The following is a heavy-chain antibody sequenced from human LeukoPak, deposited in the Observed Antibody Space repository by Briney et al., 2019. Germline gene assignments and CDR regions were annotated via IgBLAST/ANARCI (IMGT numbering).Heavy chain of an antibody. CDR2: IYVTGMT. CDR3: ARPHPLYGVGSFLF. V-gene: IGHV4-59*12. J-gene: IGHJ4*02. D-gene: IGHD3-10*01. CDR1: GGSISSYF. Sequence: PSETLSLTCSVSGGSISSYFWSWIRQPPGKELEWIGYIYVTGMTNYNPSLKSRATISMDTSKNQFSLKLTSVTAADTAVYYCARPHPLYGVGSFLFWGQGLLVTVSS.